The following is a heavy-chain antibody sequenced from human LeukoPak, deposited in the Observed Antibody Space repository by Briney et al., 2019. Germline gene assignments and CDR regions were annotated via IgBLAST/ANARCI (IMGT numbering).Heavy chain of an antibody. CDR3: ARGNTAVTRHFDF. CDR1: GFTFTTYS. V-gene: IGHV3-21*01. J-gene: IGHJ4*02. Sequence: GGSLRLSYDASGFTFTTYSMTLVPQAPGKGLEWVSIISSGSSAIFSADALKGRFTISRDDAKHLLHLEMNSLRAEDKAVYYCARGNTAVTRHFDFWGQGTLVTVSS. D-gene: IGHD4-17*01. CDR2: ISSGSSAI.